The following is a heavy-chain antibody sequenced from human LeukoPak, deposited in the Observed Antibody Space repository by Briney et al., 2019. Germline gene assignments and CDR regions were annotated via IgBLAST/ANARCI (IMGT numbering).Heavy chain of an antibody. D-gene: IGHD4-23*01. Sequence: SGTLFLTCAVSGDSVSSSNWWTWVRQPPGKGLEWIGEIYRGGSTNYNPSLKSRVTISVDKSKSQFSLKLSSVTAADTAVYYCARNGGNSDLDYWGQGTLVTVSS. V-gene: IGHV4-4*02. CDR1: GDSVSSSNW. J-gene: IGHJ4*02. CDR2: IYRGGST. CDR3: ARNGGNSDLDY.